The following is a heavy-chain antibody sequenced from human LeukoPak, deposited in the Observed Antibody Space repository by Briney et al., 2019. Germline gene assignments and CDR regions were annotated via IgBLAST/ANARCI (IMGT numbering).Heavy chain of an antibody. CDR1: GFTFSRYS. D-gene: IGHD3-22*01. Sequence: GGSLRLSCAASGFTFSRYSMHWVRQAPGKGLEWLSVFTSSGSTHYSDSVKGRFTIYRDNSKNNLYLQMRSLRAEGTAVYYCAKDGLDGRGYYYFDYWGEGTLVTVSS. J-gene: IGHJ4*02. V-gene: IGHV3-23*01. CDR2: FTSSGST. CDR3: AKDGLDGRGYYYFDY.